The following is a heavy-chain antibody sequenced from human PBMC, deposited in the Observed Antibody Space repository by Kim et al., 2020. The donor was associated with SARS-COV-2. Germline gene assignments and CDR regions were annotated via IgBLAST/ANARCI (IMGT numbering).Heavy chain of an antibody. J-gene: IGHJ3*02. CDR1: GFTFSSYA. CDR2: IYSGGRST. D-gene: IGHD4-17*01. V-gene: IGHV3-23*03. Sequence: GGSLRHSCAASGFTFSSYAMSWVLQGPGKGLEWVSGIYSGGRSTYYADYVKGRFTISRDNSKNTLYLQMNSLSAEDTAVYYCEKVDGDCSSLESLDIW. CDR3: EKVDGDCSSLESLDI.